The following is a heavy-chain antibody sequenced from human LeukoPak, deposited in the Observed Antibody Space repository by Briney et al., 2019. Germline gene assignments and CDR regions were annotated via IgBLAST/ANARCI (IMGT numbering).Heavy chain of an antibody. J-gene: IGHJ4*02. CDR3: AKDNRRHYTSGPNPDSLH. Sequence: GESLRLSCAGSGFIFNNYAMHWVRQPPGKGLEWVSGISWNSGSIDYADSVKGRFTISRDNAKNSLYLQMNSLRVEDTAFYYCAKDNRRHYTSGPNPDSLHWGQGALVTVSS. D-gene: IGHD6-19*01. CDR1: GFIFNNYA. V-gene: IGHV3-9*01. CDR2: ISWNSGSI.